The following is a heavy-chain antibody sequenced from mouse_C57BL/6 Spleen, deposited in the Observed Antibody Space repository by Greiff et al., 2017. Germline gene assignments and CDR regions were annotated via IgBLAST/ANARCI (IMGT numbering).Heavy chain of an antibody. CDR2: IRSKSNNYAT. V-gene: IGHV10-1*01. D-gene: IGHD2-14*01. Sequence: EVQLVESGGGLVQPKGSLKLSCAASGFSFNTYAMNWVRQAPGKGLEWVARIRSKSNNYATYYADSVKDRFTISRDDSESMLYLQMNNLKTEDTAMYYCVMIGYYYAMDYWGQGTSVTVSS. CDR1: GFSFNTYA. J-gene: IGHJ4*01. CDR3: VMIGYYYAMDY.